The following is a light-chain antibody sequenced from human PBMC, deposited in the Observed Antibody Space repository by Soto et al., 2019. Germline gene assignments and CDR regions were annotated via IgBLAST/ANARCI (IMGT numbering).Light chain of an antibody. J-gene: IGKJ1*01. Sequence: EIVLTQSPATLSLSPGERATLSCRASQSVSSYLAWYQQRPGQAPRLLIYGASTRATGIPPRFSGRGSGTEFTLTITSLQSEDFAVYFCQQYNDRLWTFGQGTKVDIK. V-gene: IGKV3-15*01. CDR1: QSVSSY. CDR3: QQYNDRLWT. CDR2: GAS.